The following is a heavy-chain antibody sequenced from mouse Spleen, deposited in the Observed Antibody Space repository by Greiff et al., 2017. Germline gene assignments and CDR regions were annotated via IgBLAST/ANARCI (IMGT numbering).Heavy chain of an antibody. V-gene: IGHV5-6-5*01. J-gene: IGHJ1*01. D-gene: IGHD2-1*01. CDR2: ISSGGST. CDR1: GFTFSSYA. CDR3: AREGGNYGWYFDV. Sequence: EVQRVESGGGLVKPGGSLKLSCAASGFTFSSYAMSWVRQTPEKRLEWVASISSGGSTYYPDSVKGRFTISRDNARNILYLQMSSLRSEDTAMYYCAREGGNYGWYFDVWGAGTSVTVSS.